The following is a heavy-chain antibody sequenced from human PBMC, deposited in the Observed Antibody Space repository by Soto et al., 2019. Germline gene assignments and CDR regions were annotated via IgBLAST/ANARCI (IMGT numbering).Heavy chain of an antibody. CDR3: TCSEPYNSGWYGYFQH. J-gene: IGHJ1*01. Sequence: EVQLVESGGGLVQLGRSLRLSCAASGFTFDAYAMHWVRQAPGKGLEWVSSINWNSGDIGYADSVKGRFTISRDNAKKSLYVQMNSLRPEDTALYYCTCSEPYNSGWYGYFQHWGQGTLVTVSS. CDR1: GFTFDAYA. CDR2: INWNSGDI. V-gene: IGHV3-9*01. D-gene: IGHD6-19*01.